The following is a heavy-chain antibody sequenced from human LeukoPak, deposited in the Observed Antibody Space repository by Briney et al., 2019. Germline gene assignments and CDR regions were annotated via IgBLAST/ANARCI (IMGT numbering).Heavy chain of an antibody. Sequence: GASVKLSCEASGCTVSIYAISWVRQAPGQGLEWMGGSIPTFGTANYAQKFKGRGTITTDESTSTAYMELSSMRSEDTAVYYCASGNRGRTSLWAVLPYYFDYWGQGTLVTVSS. CDR2: SIPTFGTA. J-gene: IGHJ4*02. CDR1: GCTVSIYA. CDR3: ASGNRGRTSLWAVLPYYFDY. V-gene: IGHV1-69*05. D-gene: IGHD2-2*01.